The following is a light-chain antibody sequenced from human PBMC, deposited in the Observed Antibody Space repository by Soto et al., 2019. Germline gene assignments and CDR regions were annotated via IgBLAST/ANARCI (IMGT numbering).Light chain of an antibody. V-gene: IGLV2-14*03. CDR3: SSYTNNSPNCV. CDR1: NSDVGSSNS. CDR2: DVN. Sequence: QSVLTQPASVSGPPGQSITISCTGTNSDVGSSNSVSWYQHHPGKAPKLIIYDVNSRPSGVSNRFSGSKSGNTASLTISGLQVEDEADYYCSSYTNNSPNCVFGTGTKVTVL. J-gene: IGLJ1*01.